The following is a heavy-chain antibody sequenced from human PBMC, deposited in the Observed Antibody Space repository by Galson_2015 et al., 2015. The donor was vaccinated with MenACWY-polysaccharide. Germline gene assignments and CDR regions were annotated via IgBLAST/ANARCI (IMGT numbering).Heavy chain of an antibody. Sequence: SVRVSCKASGYTFSSDDINWVRQAPGKGLEWMGWMNTNSGNAGYEQEFQGRGTMTRNTAESTAYMELSSLTSEDTAVYYCARGRRDTAVAAPAAVLLDYWGQGILVTVSS. CDR3: ARGRRDTAVAAPAAVLLDY. CDR2: MNTNSGNA. D-gene: IGHD6-19*01. J-gene: IGHJ4*02. V-gene: IGHV1-8*02. CDR1: GYTFSSDD.